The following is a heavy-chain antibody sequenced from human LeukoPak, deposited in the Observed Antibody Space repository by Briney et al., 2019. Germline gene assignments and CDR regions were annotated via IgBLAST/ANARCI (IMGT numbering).Heavy chain of an antibody. V-gene: IGHV7-4-1*02. CDR1: GYTFTSYA. J-gene: IGHJ6*02. Sequence: ASVKVSCKASGYTFTSYAMNWVRQAPGQGLEWMGWINANTGNPTYAQGFTGRFVFSLDTSVSTAYLQISSLKAEDTAVYYCARDPTTVTSYYYYGVDVWGQGTTVTVSS. CDR3: ARDPTTVTSYYYYGVDV. D-gene: IGHD4-17*01. CDR2: INANTGNP.